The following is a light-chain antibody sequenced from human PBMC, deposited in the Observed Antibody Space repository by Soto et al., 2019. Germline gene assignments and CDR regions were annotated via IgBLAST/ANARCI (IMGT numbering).Light chain of an antibody. CDR2: DAS. J-gene: IGKJ1*01. Sequence: DIAMTQSPSTLSASAGDRVTITCRASQTIRRWLAWYQQRPGKAPKVLIYDASTLESGVPARFSGSGSETQFSLTVSSLQPEDSATYYCQRFNSDPWTFGQGTKVDIK. CDR3: QRFNSDPWT. V-gene: IGKV1-5*01. CDR1: QTIRRW.